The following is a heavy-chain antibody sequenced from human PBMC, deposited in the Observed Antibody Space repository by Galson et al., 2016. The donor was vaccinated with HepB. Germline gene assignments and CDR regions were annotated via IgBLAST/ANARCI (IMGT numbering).Heavy chain of an antibody. J-gene: IGHJ2*01. CDR3: ARVPPDTASGFFDL. V-gene: IGHV4-61*01. CDR2: IYYSGST. CDR1: GGSISSSSYY. D-gene: IGHD5-18*01. Sequence: ETLSLTCTVSGGSISSSSYYWSWIRQPPGKGLEWIGFIYYSGSTNYNPSLKSRVTISVDTSKNQFSLKLSSVTAADTAVYYCARVPPDTASGFFDLWGRGTLVTVSS.